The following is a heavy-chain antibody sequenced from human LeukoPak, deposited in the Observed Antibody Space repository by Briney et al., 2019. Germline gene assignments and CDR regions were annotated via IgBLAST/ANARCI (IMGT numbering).Heavy chain of an antibody. V-gene: IGHV4-30-2*01. Sequence: SQTLSLTCGVSGGSISSGGYSWSWIRQPPGKGLEWIGYIYHSGSTYYNPSPKSRVTISVDRSKNQFSLKLSSVTAADTAVYYCARGKGSYYYYGMDVWGQGTTVTVSS. CDR2: IYHSGST. J-gene: IGHJ6*02. CDR1: GGSISSGGYS. D-gene: IGHD2-15*01. CDR3: ARGKGSYYYYGMDV.